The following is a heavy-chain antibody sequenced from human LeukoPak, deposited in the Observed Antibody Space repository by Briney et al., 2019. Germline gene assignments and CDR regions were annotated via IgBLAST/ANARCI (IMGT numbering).Heavy chain of an antibody. CDR1: GFTFTSYA. Sequence: GGSLRLSCAASGFTFTSYAMNWVRQAPGKGLEWVSAISSSGVSTFYADSVKGRFTISRDNSKNTLYLQMNSLRAEDTAVYYCAKDGSLVGPYYFDYWGQGTLVTVSS. CDR2: ISSSGVST. J-gene: IGHJ4*02. CDR3: AKDGSLVGPYYFDY. V-gene: IGHV3-23*01. D-gene: IGHD1-26*01.